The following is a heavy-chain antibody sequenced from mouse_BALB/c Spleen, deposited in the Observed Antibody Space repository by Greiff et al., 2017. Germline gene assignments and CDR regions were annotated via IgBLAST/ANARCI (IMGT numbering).Heavy chain of an antibody. J-gene: IGHJ4*01. CDR1: GFTFSDYY. CDR2: ISDGGSYT. CDR3: ARERAPYAMDY. V-gene: IGHV5-4*02. Sequence: EVQRVESGGGLVKPGGSLKLSCAASGFTFSDYYMYWVRQTPEKRLEWVATISDGGSYTYYPDSVKGRFTISRDNAKNNLYLQMSSLKSEDTAMYYCARERAPYAMDYWGQGTSVTVSS.